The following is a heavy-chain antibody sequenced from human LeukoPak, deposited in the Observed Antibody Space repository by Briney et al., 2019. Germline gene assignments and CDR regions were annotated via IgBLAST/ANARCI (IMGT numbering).Heavy chain of an antibody. J-gene: IGHJ4*02. Sequence: ASVKVSCKASGYTFTGYYIDWVRQAPGQGLEWMGWINSDSGGTNYAQMFQGRVTMTRDTSTSTAYMELSSLRSDDTAFYYCARHTITVTTPYFDYWGQGTLVTVPS. CDR1: GYTFTGYY. V-gene: IGHV1-2*02. CDR3: ARHTITVTTPYFDY. CDR2: INSDSGGT. D-gene: IGHD4-17*01.